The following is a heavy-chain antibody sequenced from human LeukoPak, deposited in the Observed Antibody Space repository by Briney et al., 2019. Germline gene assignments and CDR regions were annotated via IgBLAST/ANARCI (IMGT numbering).Heavy chain of an antibody. J-gene: IGHJ6*02. V-gene: IGHV3-48*03. CDR1: GFTFSSYE. D-gene: IGHD2-15*01. Sequence: GGSLRLSCAASGFTFSSYEMNWVRQAPGKGLEWVSYISSSGSTICYADSVKGRFTISRDNAKNSLYLQMNSLRAEDTAVYYCARSVVAAEDYYYGMDVWGQGTTVTVSS. CDR3: ARSVVAAEDYYYGMDV. CDR2: ISSSGSTI.